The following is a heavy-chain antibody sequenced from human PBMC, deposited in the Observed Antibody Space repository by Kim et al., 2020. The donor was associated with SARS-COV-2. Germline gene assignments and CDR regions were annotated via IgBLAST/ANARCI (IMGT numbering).Heavy chain of an antibody. Sequence: ASVKVSCKASGYTFTSYAMNWVRQAPGQGLEWMGWINTNTGNPTYAQGFTGRFVFSLDTSVSTAYLQISSLKAEDTAVYYCAREGLGGYYGSGSYYYYYGMDVWGQGTTVTVSS. D-gene: IGHD3-10*01. CDR1: GYTFTSYA. J-gene: IGHJ6*02. V-gene: IGHV7-4-1*02. CDR3: AREGLGGYYGSGSYYYYYGMDV. CDR2: INTNTGNP.